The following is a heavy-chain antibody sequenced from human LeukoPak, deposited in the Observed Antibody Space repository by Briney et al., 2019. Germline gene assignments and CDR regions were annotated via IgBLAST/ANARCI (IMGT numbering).Heavy chain of an antibody. J-gene: IGHJ6*04. CDR3: ARGVRYFDWLVVVEFGMDV. Sequence: ASVKVSCKASGYTFTSYYMHWVRQAPGQGLEWMGIISPSGGSTSYAQKFQGRVTMTRDTSTSTVYMELSSLRSEDTAVYYCARGVRYFDWLVVVEFGMDVWGKGTAVTVSS. CDR2: ISPSGGST. V-gene: IGHV1-46*01. CDR1: GYTFTSYY. D-gene: IGHD3-9*01.